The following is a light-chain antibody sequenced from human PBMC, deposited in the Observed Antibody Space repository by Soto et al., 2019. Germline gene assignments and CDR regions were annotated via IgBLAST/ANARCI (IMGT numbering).Light chain of an antibody. CDR3: QQYYSYGKFT. V-gene: IGKV1-8*01. J-gene: IGKJ3*01. CDR2: AAS. CDR1: QGISSY. Sequence: AIRMTQSPSSFSASTGDRVTITCRASQGISSYLAWYQQKPGKAPKLLIYAASTLQSGVPSRFSGSGSGTDFTLTISCLQSEDFATYYCQQYYSYGKFTFGPGTKVDIK.